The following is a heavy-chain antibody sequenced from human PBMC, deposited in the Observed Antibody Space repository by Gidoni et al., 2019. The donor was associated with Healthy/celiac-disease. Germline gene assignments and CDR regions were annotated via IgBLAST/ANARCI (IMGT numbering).Heavy chain of an antibody. D-gene: IGHD6-13*01. CDR2: IYTSGST. V-gene: IGHV4-61*02. CDR3: ARDSKSSSGYGLYY. CDR1: RGSISSGSYY. J-gene: IGHJ4*02. Sequence: QVQLQESGPGLVKPSQTLSLTCTVSRGSISSGSYYWSWIRQPAGKGLEWIGRIYTSGSTNYNPSLKSRVTMSVDTSKNQFSLKLSSVTAADTAVYYCARDSKSSSGYGLYYWGQGTLVTVSS.